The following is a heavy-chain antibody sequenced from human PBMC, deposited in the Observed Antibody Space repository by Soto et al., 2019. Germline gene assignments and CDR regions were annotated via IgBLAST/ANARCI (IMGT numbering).Heavy chain of an antibody. V-gene: IGHV4-34*01. D-gene: IGHD3-3*01. CDR3: ARALSSITIFGVVIIQALDY. J-gene: IGHJ4*02. CDR2: INHSGST. Sequence: SETLSLTCAVYGGSFSGYYWSWIRQPPGKGLEWIGEINHSGSTNYNPSLKSRVTISVDTSKNQFSLKLSSVTAADTAVYYCARALSSITIFGVVIIQALDYWGQGTPVTVSS. CDR1: GGSFSGYY.